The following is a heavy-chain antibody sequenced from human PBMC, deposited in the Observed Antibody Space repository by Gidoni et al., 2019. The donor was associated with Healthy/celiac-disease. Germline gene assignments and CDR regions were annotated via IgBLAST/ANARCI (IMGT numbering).Heavy chain of an antibody. Sequence: QLQLQESGPGLVKPSVTLSLTCTVSGGSIRSSSYYWGWIRQPPGKGLEWIGSIYYSGSTYYNPSLKSRVTISVDTSKNQFSLKLSSVTAADTAVYYCANGRYKMVYYGMDVWGQGTTVTVSS. CDR2: IYYSGST. CDR3: ANGRYKMVYYGMDV. D-gene: IGHD3-9*01. CDR1: GGSIRSSSYY. V-gene: IGHV4-39*01. J-gene: IGHJ6*02.